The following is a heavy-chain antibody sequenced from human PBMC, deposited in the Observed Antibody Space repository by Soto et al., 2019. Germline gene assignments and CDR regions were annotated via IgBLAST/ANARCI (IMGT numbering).Heavy chain of an antibody. CDR2: TSYDGSNK. J-gene: IGHJ6*02. CDR1: GFDFSSYG. CDR3: AKGRSYYYYYGVDV. Sequence: GGSLRLSCAASGFDFSSYGMHWVRQAPGKGLEWVAVTSYDGSNKYYADSVKGRFTISRDNTKSTLYLQMNSLRAEDTALYYCAKGRSYYYYYGVDVWGQGTTVTVSS. V-gene: IGHV3-30*18.